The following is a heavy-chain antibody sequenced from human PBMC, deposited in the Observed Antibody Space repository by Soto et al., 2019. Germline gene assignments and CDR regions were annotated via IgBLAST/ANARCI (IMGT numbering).Heavy chain of an antibody. Sequence: QVQLVQSGAEVMKPGSSVKVSCKASGGTFSSYAISWVRQAPGQGLEWMGGIIPIFGTANYEQKFQGRVTITADESTSTAYMELSSLRSEDTAVYYCASSSSWRADYYYDMDVWGQGTTVTVSS. CDR1: GGTFSSYA. J-gene: IGHJ6*02. V-gene: IGHV1-69*01. CDR3: ASSSSWRADYYYDMDV. CDR2: IIPIFGTA. D-gene: IGHD6-6*01.